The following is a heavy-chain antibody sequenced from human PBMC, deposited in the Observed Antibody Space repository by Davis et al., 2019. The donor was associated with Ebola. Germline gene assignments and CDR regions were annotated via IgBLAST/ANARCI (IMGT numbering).Heavy chain of an antibody. Sequence: SETLSLTCAVYGGSFSGYYWSWIRQPPGKGLEWIGEINHSGSTNYNPSLKSRVTISVDTSKNQFSLKLSSVTAADTAVYYCARWTAPFYYYGMDVWGQGTTVTVSS. CDR1: GGSFSGYY. CDR3: ARWTAPFYYYGMDV. CDR2: INHSGST. J-gene: IGHJ6*02. V-gene: IGHV4-34*01. D-gene: IGHD3/OR15-3a*01.